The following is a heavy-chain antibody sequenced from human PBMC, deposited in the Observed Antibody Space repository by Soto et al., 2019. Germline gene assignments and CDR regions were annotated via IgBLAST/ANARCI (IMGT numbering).Heavy chain of an antibody. D-gene: IGHD2-2*01. CDR1: GYTFRSYG. Sequence: QVQLVQSGPEVKKPGASVKVSCKATGYTFRSYGVTWVRQAPGQGLEWMGWISGYNGNTEYAQKLQGRVTMTTDTSTSTVDMELRSLGSADTAVYYCARDRGVVTSGSAYYFDYWGQGTLVTVSS. J-gene: IGHJ4*02. CDR3: ARDRGVVTSGSAYYFDY. V-gene: IGHV1-18*01. CDR2: ISGYNGNT.